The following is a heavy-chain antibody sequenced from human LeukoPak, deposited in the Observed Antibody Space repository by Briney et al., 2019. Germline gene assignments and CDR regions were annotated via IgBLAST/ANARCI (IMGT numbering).Heavy chain of an antibody. CDR1: GGTFSSYA. CDR3: ARDRLGAVAGTGDY. CDR2: IIPIFGTA. D-gene: IGHD6-19*01. V-gene: IGHV1-69*13. Sequence: GASVKVSCKASGGTFSSYAISWVRQAPGQGLEWMRGIIPIFGTANYAQKFQGRVTITADESTSTAYMELSSLRSEDTAVYYCARDRLGAVAGTGDYWGQGTLVTVSS. J-gene: IGHJ4*02.